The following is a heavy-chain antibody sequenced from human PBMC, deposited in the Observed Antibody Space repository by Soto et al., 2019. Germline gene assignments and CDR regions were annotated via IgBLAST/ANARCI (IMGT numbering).Heavy chain of an antibody. Sequence: SETLSLTCTVSGSSISSSSYYWGWIRRPPGKGLEWIGSIYYSGSTYYNPSLKSRVTISVDTSKNQFSLKLSSVTAADTAVYYCARSRTTVTPSVFQQRGQRTLVTVSS. V-gene: IGHV4-39*07. CDR3: ARSRTTVTPSVFQQ. CDR1: GSSISSSSYY. D-gene: IGHD4-17*01. CDR2: IYYSGST. J-gene: IGHJ1*01.